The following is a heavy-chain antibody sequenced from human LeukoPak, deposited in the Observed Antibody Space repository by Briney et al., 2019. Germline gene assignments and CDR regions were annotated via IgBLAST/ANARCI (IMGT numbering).Heavy chain of an antibody. CDR2: ISYDGSNK. Sequence: GGSLRLSCAASGFTFSSYGMHWVRQAPGKGLEWVAVISYDGSNKYYADSVKGRFTISRDNSKNTLYLQMDSLRAEDTAVYYCAKGDWFDPWGQGTLVTVSS. V-gene: IGHV3-30*18. J-gene: IGHJ5*02. CDR3: AKGDWFDP. CDR1: GFTFSSYG.